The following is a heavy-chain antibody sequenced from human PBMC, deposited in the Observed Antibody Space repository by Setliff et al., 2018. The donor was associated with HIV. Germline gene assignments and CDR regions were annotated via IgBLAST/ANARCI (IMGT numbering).Heavy chain of an antibody. D-gene: IGHD3-16*01. CDR3: ARVSTDYVWGSFLSSGPYYFDF. V-gene: IGHV4-4*02. Sequence: SETLSLTCAVSGGSISSSNWWSWVRQPPGKGLEWIGHISTSGTTNYNPSLKSRVTISADTSKSQFSLKLTSVTAADTAAYFCARVSTDYVWGSFLSSGPYYFDFWGQGALVTVSS. J-gene: IGHJ4*02. CDR1: GGSISSSNW. CDR2: ISTSGTT.